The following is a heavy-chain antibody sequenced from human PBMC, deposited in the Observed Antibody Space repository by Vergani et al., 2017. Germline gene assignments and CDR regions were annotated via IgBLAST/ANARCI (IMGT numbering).Heavy chain of an antibody. J-gene: IGHJ4*02. Sequence: EVQLVESGGGLVKPGGSLRLSCAASGFTYSNAWMSWVRQATGKGLEWVGRIKSKTDGGTTDYAAPVKGRFTISRDESTNTLYLQMNSLKTEDTAVYYCTTVSSGWYGDIDRWKDYWGQGTLVTVSS. V-gene: IGHV3-15*01. D-gene: IGHD6-19*01. CDR1: GFTYSNAW. CDR2: IKSKTDGGTT. CDR3: TTVSSGWYGDIDRWKDY.